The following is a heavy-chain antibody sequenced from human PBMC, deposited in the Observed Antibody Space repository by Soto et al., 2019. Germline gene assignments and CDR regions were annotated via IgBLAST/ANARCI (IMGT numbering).Heavy chain of an antibody. CDR2: INPSGGST. V-gene: IGHV1-46*01. J-gene: IGHJ5*02. CDR1: GYTFTSYY. Sequence: QVQLVQSGAEVKKPGASVKVSCKASGYTFTSYYMHWVRQAPGQGLEWMGIINPSGGSTSYAQKFQGRVTMTRDTSTSIVYMELSSLRSEDTAVYYCARAAIVVVVAATLNWFDPWGQGTLVTVSS. D-gene: IGHD2-15*01. CDR3: ARAAIVVVVAATLNWFDP.